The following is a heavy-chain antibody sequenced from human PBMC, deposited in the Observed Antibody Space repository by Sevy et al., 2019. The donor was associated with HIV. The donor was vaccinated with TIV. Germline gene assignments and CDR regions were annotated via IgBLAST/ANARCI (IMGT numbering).Heavy chain of an antibody. D-gene: IGHD3-16*02. Sequence: SETLSLTCAVYGGSFSGYYWSWIRQPPGKGLEWIGEINHSGSTNYNPFLKSRVTISVDTSKNQFSLKLSSVTAADTAVYYCARGRSDYVWGSYRYTGGFDYWGQGTLVTVSS. CDR1: GGSFSGYY. CDR3: ARGRSDYVWGSYRYTGGFDY. V-gene: IGHV4-34*01. CDR2: INHSGST. J-gene: IGHJ4*02.